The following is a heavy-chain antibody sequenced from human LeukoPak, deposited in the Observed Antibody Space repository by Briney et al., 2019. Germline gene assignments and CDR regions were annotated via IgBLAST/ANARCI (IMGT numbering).Heavy chain of an antibody. V-gene: IGHV3-21*01. CDR1: GFTFSSYS. CDR3: ARDYRRYYYDSSGHYPGDY. J-gene: IGHJ4*02. CDR2: ISSSSGYI. D-gene: IGHD3-22*01. Sequence: GGSLRLSCAASGFTFSSYSMNWVRQAPGKGLEWVSSISSSSGYIYYADSVKGRFTISRDNAKNSLYLQMNSLRAEDTAVYYCARDYRRYYYDSSGHYPGDYWGQGTLVTVSS.